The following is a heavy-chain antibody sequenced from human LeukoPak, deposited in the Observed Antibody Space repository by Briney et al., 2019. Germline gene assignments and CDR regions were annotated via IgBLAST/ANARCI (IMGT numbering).Heavy chain of an antibody. CDR3: ARVTELGYNWFDP. CDR2: INPSGGST. D-gene: IGHD7-27*01. CDR1: GYTFTSYY. J-gene: IGHJ5*02. Sequence: ASVKVSCKASGYTFTSYYMHWVRQAPGQGLEWMGIINPSGGSTSYAQKFQGRVTMTRDTSTSTVYMELSRLRSDDTAVYYCARVTELGYNWFDPWGQGTLVTVSS. V-gene: IGHV1-46*01.